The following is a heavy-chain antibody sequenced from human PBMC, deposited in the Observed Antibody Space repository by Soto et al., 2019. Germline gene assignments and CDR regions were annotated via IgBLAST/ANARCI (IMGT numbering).Heavy chain of an antibody. Sequence: SEILSLTCTVSGGSISSGDYYWAWIRQHPGKGLEWIGHIHYSGDTYYNLSLKSRLTMSVDTSKNQFSLRLKSVTDADTAVYFCARSPYTTTYFDYWGQGTLVTVSS. CDR2: IHYSGDT. CDR3: ARSPYTTTYFDY. J-gene: IGHJ4*02. CDR1: GGSISSGDYY. V-gene: IGHV4-31*03. D-gene: IGHD2-2*02.